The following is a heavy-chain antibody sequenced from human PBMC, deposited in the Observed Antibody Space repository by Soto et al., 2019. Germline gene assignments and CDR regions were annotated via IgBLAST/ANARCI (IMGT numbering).Heavy chain of an antibody. CDR3: AKDVYSSGWYDAFDI. V-gene: IGHV3-23*01. CDR1: GVTFSSYA. Sequence: GGSLRLSCAASGVTFSSYAMSWVRQAPGKGLEWVSAISGSGGSTYYADSVKGRFTISRDNSKNTLYLRMNSLRAEDTAVYYCAKDVYSSGWYDAFDIWGQGTMVTVS. CDR2: ISGSGGST. D-gene: IGHD6-19*01. J-gene: IGHJ3*02.